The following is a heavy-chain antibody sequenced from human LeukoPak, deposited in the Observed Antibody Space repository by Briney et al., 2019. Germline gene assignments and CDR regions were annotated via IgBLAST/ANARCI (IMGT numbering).Heavy chain of an antibody. CDR2: IYYSGST. Sequence: SETLSLTRTVSGGSISSSNYYWGWIRQPPGKGLEWIGSIYYSGSTYYNPSLKSRVTISVDTSKNQFSLKLSSVTAADTAVYYCARGFDYYDSSGSLNIWGQGTMVTVSS. J-gene: IGHJ3*02. CDR3: ARGFDYYDSSGSLNI. V-gene: IGHV4-39*07. D-gene: IGHD3-22*01. CDR1: GGSISSSNYY.